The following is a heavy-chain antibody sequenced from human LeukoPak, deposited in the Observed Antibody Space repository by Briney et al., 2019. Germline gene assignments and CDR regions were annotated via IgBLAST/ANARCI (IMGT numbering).Heavy chain of an antibody. CDR3: ARQAYQLLGGGWFDP. D-gene: IGHD2-2*01. Sequence: SETLSLTCTVSGGSISSSSYYWGWIRQPPGKGLEWIGSIYYSGSTYYNPSLKSRVTISVDTSKNQFSLKLSSVTAADTAVYYCARQAYQLLGGGWFDPWGQGTLATVSS. J-gene: IGHJ5*02. V-gene: IGHV4-39*01. CDR1: GGSISSSSYY. CDR2: IYYSGST.